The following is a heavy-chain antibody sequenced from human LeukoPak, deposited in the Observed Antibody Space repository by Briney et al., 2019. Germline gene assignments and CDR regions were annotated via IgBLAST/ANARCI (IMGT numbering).Heavy chain of an antibody. V-gene: IGHV4-61*02. D-gene: IGHD3-3*01. J-gene: IGHJ3*02. CDR3: ARAAYDFWSGYYTGWAFDI. Sequence: SETLSLTCTGSGGSISSGSYYWSWIRQPAGKGLEWIGRIYTSGSTNYSPSLKSRVTISVDTSKNQFSLKLSSVTAADTAVYYCARAAYDFWSGYYTGWAFDIWGQGTMVTVSS. CDR1: GGSISSGSYY. CDR2: IYTSGST.